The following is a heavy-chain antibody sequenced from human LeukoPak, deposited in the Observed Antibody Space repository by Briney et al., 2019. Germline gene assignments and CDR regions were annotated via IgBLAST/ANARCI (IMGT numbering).Heavy chain of an antibody. CDR3: ARVTLLSPVYGSGIDYYYGMDV. J-gene: IGHJ6*02. CDR1: GGTFSSYG. D-gene: IGHD3-10*01. Sequence: GASVKVSCKASGGTFSSYGITWVRQAPGQGLEWMGRIIPIVGIVNYAQKFQGRVTITADKSTSTAYMELSSLRSEDTAVYCCARVTLLSPVYGSGIDYYYGMDVWGQGTTVTVSS. V-gene: IGHV1-69*04. CDR2: IIPIVGIV.